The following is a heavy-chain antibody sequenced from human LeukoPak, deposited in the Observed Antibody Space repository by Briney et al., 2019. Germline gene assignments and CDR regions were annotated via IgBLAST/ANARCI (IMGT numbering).Heavy chain of an antibody. Sequence: SKANSYATAYAASVNGRFTISRNDSKNTAYLQLNSLKTEDTAVYYCTSPKRYGDYGNDYWGQGTLVTVSS. CDR3: TSPKRYGDYGNDY. D-gene: IGHD4-17*01. V-gene: IGHV3-73*01. J-gene: IGHJ4*02. CDR2: SKANSYAT.